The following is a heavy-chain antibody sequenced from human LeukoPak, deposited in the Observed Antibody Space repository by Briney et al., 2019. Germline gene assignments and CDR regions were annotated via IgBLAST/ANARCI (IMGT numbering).Heavy chain of an antibody. CDR1: GGSISTYY. CDR3: ARAHVGYCSSTSCYDQNFDY. Sequence: SETLSLTCTVSGGSISTYYWSWIRRPPGKGLEWIGYIYYSGSTNYNPSLKSRVTISVDTSKNQFSLKLSSVTAADTAVYYCARAHVGYCSSTSCYDQNFDYWGQGTLVTVSS. D-gene: IGHD2-2*01. V-gene: IGHV4-59*13. J-gene: IGHJ4*02. CDR2: IYYSGST.